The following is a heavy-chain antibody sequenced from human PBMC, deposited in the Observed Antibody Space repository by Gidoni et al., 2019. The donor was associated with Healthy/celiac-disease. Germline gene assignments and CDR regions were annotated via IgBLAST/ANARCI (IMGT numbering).Heavy chain of an antibody. Sequence: QVQLQESGPGLVKPSQTLSLTCTVSGGSISSGGYYWSWIRQHPGKGLEWIGYISYGGSTYYNPSLKSRVTISVDTSKNQFSLKLSSVTAADTAVYYCARGGGSYKGLDAFDIWGQGTMVTVSS. CDR2: ISYGGST. V-gene: IGHV4-31*03. CDR1: GGSISSGGYY. J-gene: IGHJ3*02. D-gene: IGHD1-26*01. CDR3: ARGGGSYKGLDAFDI.